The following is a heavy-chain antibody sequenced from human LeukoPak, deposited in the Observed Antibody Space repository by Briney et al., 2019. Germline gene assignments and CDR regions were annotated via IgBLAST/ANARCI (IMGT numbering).Heavy chain of an antibody. CDR2: ITSGGSTI. CDR3: ASSIGLPGGGVDV. Sequence: GGSLRLSCAASGFTFSDYTMNWVRQAPGKGLEWVSYITSGGSTIHHADSVKGRFTISRDNSKKTLYLQLNSLRAEDPAVYYCASSIGLPGGGVDVWGQGPTVTVSS. V-gene: IGHV3-11*01. J-gene: IGHJ6*02. D-gene: IGHD4-23*01. CDR1: GFTFSDYT.